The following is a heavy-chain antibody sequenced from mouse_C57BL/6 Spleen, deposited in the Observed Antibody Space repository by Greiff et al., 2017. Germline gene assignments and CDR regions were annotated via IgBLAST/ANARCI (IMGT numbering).Heavy chain of an antibody. J-gene: IGHJ1*03. D-gene: IGHD1-1*01. CDR3: AREGSYGSSYGWYFDV. CDR2: ISYDGSN. Sequence: EESGPGLVKPSQSLSLTCSVTGYSITRGYYWNWIRQFPGNKLEWMGYISYDGSNNYNPSPKNRISITRDTSKNPFFLKLNSVTTEDTATYYCAREGSYGSSYGWYFDVWGTGTTVTVSS. V-gene: IGHV3-6*01. CDR1: GYSITRGYY.